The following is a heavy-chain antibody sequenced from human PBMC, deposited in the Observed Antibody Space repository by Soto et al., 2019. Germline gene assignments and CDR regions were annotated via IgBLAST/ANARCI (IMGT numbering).Heavy chain of an antibody. CDR3: AQRWSVVTPCFDF. CDR1: GFSFSTYG. D-gene: IGHD2-21*02. Sequence: QVHLVQSGGGVVQPGRSLTLSCAASGFSFSTYGMHWVRQAPGKGLEWVAIIWYDGNNKYYADSVKGRFTVSRDNSKNTMFLHMNTLTAEDTTIYYCAQRWSVVTPCFDFWALRSLVTVTS. CDR2: IWYDGNNK. V-gene: IGHV3-33*03. J-gene: IGHJ4*02.